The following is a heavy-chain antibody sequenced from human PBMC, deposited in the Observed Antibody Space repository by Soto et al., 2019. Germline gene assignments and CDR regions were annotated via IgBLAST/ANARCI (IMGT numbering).Heavy chain of an antibody. CDR1: GGSISSGGYY. D-gene: IGHD3-22*01. Sequence: SETLSLTCTVSGGSISSGGYYWSWIRQHPGKGLEWIGYIYYSGSTYYNPSLKSRVTISADTSKNQFSLKLSSVTAADTAVYYCARDQYYYDSSGYSPGAFDIWGQGTMVTVSS. V-gene: IGHV4-31*03. CDR2: IYYSGST. J-gene: IGHJ3*02. CDR3: ARDQYYYDSSGYSPGAFDI.